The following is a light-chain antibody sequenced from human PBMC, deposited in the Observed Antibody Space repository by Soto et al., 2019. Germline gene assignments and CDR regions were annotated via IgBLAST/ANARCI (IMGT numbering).Light chain of an antibody. V-gene: IGKV3-11*01. CDR3: QQRGNWPLT. CDR1: QSVSSY. J-gene: IGKJ1*01. Sequence: EIVLTQSPATLSLSPGERATLSCRASQSVSSYLAWYQQKPGQAPRLLIYDASNRATGIPARFSGSGSGTDFTLTISSLEPEDFAVYYCQQRGNWPLTFGQGPRWKSN. CDR2: DAS.